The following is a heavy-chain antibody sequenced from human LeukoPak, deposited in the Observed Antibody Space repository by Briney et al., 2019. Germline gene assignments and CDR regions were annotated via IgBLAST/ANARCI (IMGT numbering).Heavy chain of an antibody. J-gene: IGHJ4*02. Sequence: PSETLSLTCAVYGGSFSGYYWSWIRRPPGKGLEWIGEINHSGSTNYNPSLKSRVTISVDTSKNQFSLKLSSVTAADTAVYYCARDYDYYDSSGYYNYFDYWGQGTLVTVSS. CDR1: GGSFSGYY. D-gene: IGHD3-22*01. CDR3: ARDYDYYDSSGYYNYFDY. V-gene: IGHV4-34*01. CDR2: INHSGST.